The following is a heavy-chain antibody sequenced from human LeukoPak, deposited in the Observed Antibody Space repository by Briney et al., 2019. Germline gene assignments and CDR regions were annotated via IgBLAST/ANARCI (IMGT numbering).Heavy chain of an antibody. Sequence: PSETLSLTCTVSGGSISSYYWSWIRQPPGKGLEWIGYIYYSGSTNYNPSLKSRVTISVDTSENQFSLKLSSVTAADTAVYYCARDKAYGSGSFDYWGQGTLVSVSS. CDR2: IYYSGST. J-gene: IGHJ4*02. CDR3: ARDKAYGSGSFDY. CDR1: GGSISSYY. V-gene: IGHV4-59*01. D-gene: IGHD3-10*01.